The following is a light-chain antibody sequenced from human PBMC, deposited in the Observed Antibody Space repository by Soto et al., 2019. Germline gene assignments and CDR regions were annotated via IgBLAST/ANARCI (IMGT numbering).Light chain of an antibody. CDR3: QQSHSIPYT. V-gene: IGKV1-39*01. CDR1: KTISSY. J-gene: IGKJ2*01. Sequence: DIQMTQSLSSLSASVGDRVTITCRPSKTISSYLNWYQQKPGKAPKLLIYAASSLQSGVPSRFSGSGSGTDFTLTISSLQPEDFATYYCQQSHSIPYTFGQGTKLEIK. CDR2: AAS.